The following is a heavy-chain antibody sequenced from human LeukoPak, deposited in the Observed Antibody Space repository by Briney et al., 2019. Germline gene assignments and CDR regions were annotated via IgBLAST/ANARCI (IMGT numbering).Heavy chain of an antibody. CDR2: IEADGSEQ. V-gene: IGHV3-7*01. J-gene: IGHJ4*02. CDR1: GFRLSDYW. D-gene: IGHD1-26*01. Sequence: PGGSLRLSCAASGFRLSDYWMSWVRQAPGKGLEWVGKIEADGSEQYYVDSVEGRFTLSRDNARNSLYLQMNSLRDEDTAVYYCVRGGANRFDHWGQGILVAVSS. CDR3: VRGGANRFDH.